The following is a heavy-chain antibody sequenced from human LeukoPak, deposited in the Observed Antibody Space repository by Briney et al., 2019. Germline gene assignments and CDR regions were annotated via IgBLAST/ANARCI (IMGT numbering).Heavy chain of an antibody. CDR2: IKEDGSEK. J-gene: IGHJ4*02. CDR1: GFTFTRYW. Sequence: GGSLRLSCAASGFTFTRYWMSWVRQAPGKGLEWVANIKEDGSEKYYVDSVKGRFTISRDNSKNSLYLQMNSLRAEDTALYYCAKGDDMATINYWGQGTLVTVSS. CDR3: AKGDDMATINY. D-gene: IGHD5-24*01. V-gene: IGHV3-7*03.